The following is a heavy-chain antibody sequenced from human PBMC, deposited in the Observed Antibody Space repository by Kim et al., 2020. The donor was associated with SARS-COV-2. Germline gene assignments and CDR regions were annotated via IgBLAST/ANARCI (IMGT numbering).Heavy chain of an antibody. CDR3: ARGDLYRIPTIFGVVISGFRWFDP. D-gene: IGHD3-3*01. CDR2: MNPNSGNT. Sequence: ASVKVSCKASGYTFTSYDINWVRQATGQGLEWMGWMNPNSGNTGYAQKFQGRVTMTRNTSISTAYMELSSLRSEDTAVYYCARGDLYRIPTIFGVVISGFRWFDPWGQGTLVTVSS. V-gene: IGHV1-8*01. J-gene: IGHJ5*02. CDR1: GYTFTSYD.